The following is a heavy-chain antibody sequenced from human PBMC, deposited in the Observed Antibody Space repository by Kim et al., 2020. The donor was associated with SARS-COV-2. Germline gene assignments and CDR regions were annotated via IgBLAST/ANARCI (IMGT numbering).Heavy chain of an antibody. D-gene: IGHD3-3*01. J-gene: IGHJ6*03. V-gene: IGHV4-30-4*01. CDR3: AREDYDFWSGYSHLNYYYYYMDV. CDR2: IYYSGST. CDR1: GGSISSGDYY. Sequence: SETLSLTCNVSGGSISSGDYYWSWIRQPPGKGLEWIGYIYYSGSTYYNPSLKSRVTISVDTSKNQFSLKLSSVTAADTAVYYCAREDYDFWSGYSHLNYYYYYMDVWGKGTTVTVSS.